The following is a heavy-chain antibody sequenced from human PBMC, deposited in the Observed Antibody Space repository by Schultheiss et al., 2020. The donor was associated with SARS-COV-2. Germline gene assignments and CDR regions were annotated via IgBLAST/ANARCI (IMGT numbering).Heavy chain of an antibody. J-gene: IGHJ5*02. Sequence: GGSLRLSCAASGFTFSSYSMNWVRQAPGKGLEWVSYISSSSSTIYYADSVKGRFTISRDNAKNSLYLQMNSLRAEDTAVYYCASNDVVVAGFWFDPWGQGTLVTVSS. D-gene: IGHD2-15*01. CDR1: GFTFSSYS. V-gene: IGHV3-48*04. CDR2: ISSSSSTI. CDR3: ASNDVVVAGFWFDP.